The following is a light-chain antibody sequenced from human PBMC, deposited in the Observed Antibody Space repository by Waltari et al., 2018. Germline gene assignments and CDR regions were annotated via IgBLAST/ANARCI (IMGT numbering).Light chain of an antibody. Sequence: ETVMTQSPATLSVSPGERATLSCRASQSVGSNLAWYQQKPGQAPRLIIYGASTRATGIPARFSGSGSGTEFTLTVSSLQSEDFAVYYCQQYNNWPPLTFGRGTKVEI. CDR2: GAS. J-gene: IGKJ4*01. CDR3: QQYNNWPPLT. V-gene: IGKV3-15*01. CDR1: QSVGSN.